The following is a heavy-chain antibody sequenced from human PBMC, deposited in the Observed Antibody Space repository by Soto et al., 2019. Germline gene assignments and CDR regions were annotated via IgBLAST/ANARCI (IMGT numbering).Heavy chain of an antibody. V-gene: IGHV3-23*01. CDR2: VSGSGGST. J-gene: IGHJ4*01. Sequence: GSLRLSCAASGFTFSSHGMHWVRQAPGKGLEWVSVVSGSGGSTYYADSVKGRFTISRDNSKNTLYLQMNSLKTEDTGIYYCTTDSYSSIIVVRFDYWGHGTLVTVSS. D-gene: IGHD3-22*01. CDR3: TTDSYSSIIVVRFDY. CDR1: GFTFSSHG.